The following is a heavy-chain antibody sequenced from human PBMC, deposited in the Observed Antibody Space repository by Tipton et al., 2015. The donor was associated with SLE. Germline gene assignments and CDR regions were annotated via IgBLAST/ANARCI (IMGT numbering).Heavy chain of an antibody. Sequence: TLSLTCTVSGYSISSGYYWGWIRQPPGKGLEWIGSIYRSGSTYYNPSLKSRVTISVDTSKNQFSLKLSSVTAADTAVYYCARDRANSNFDYWGQGTLVTVPS. D-gene: IGHD4-23*01. CDR2: IYRSGST. CDR1: GYSISSGYY. J-gene: IGHJ4*02. V-gene: IGHV4-38-2*02. CDR3: ARDRANSNFDY.